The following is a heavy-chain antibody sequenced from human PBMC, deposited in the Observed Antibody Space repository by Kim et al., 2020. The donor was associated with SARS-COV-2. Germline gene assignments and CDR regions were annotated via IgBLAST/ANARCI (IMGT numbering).Heavy chain of an antibody. CDR1: GFTFSSYS. J-gene: IGHJ6*02. CDR2: ISSSSSYI. D-gene: IGHD2-2*01. CDR3: ARDLVPAAMLYYYYGMDV. Sequence: GGSLRLSCAASGFTFSSYSMNWVRQAPGKGLEWVASISSSSSYIYYADAVKGRFTISRDNAKNSLYLQMNSLRAEDTAVYYCARDLVPAAMLYYYYGMDVWGHGTTVTVSS. V-gene: IGHV3-21*01.